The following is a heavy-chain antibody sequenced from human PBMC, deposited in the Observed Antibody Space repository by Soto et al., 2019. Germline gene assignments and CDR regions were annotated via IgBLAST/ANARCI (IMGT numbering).Heavy chain of an antibody. Sequence: PSETLSLTCAVYGGSFSDYYWTWIRQPPGKGLEWIGEIDHSGSTNYNPSLKSRVTISVDTSKNQFSLKPSSVTAADTAVYYCARVDCSSSSCPFDYWGQGTLVTVS. CDR2: IDHSGST. J-gene: IGHJ4*02. D-gene: IGHD2-2*01. CDR3: ARVDCSSSSCPFDY. V-gene: IGHV4-34*01. CDR1: GGSFSDYY.